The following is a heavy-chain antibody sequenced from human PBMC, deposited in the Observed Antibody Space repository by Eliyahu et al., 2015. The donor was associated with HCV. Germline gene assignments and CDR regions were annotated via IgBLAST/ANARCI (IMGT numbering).Heavy chain of an antibody. CDR1: GGSFSGYY. D-gene: IGHD4-17*01. CDR2: INHSGST. V-gene: IGHV4-34*01. J-gene: IGHJ4*02. CDR3: ARGLFYLNPSNDYGLLTEVYYFDY. Sequence: QVQLQQWGAGLLKPSETLSLTCAVYGGSFSGYYWXWIRQPPGKGLEWIGEINHSGSTNYNPSLKSRVTISVDTSKNQFSLKLSSVTAADTAVYYCARGLFYLNPSNDYGLLTEVYYFDYWGQGTLVTVSS.